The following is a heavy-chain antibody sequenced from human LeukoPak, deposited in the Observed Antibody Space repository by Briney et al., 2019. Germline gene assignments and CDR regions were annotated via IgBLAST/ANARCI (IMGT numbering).Heavy chain of an antibody. CDR3: ARTYDFWSGTPSFDY. V-gene: IGHV3-11*01. Sequence: GGSLRLPCAASGFTFSDYYMSWIRQAPGKGLEWVSYISSSGSTIYYADSVKGRFTISRDNAKNSLYLQMNSLRAEDTAVYYCARTYDFWSGTPSFDYWGQGTLVTVSS. CDR1: GFTFSDYY. D-gene: IGHD3-3*01. J-gene: IGHJ4*02. CDR2: ISSSGSTI.